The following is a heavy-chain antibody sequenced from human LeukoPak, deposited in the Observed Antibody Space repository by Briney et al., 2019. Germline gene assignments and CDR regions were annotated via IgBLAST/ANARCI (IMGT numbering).Heavy chain of an antibody. CDR2: INSDGSST. D-gene: IGHD3-9*01. CDR1: GFGFSNSW. V-gene: IGHV3-74*01. Sequence: GGSLRLSCAASGFGFSNSWMHWVRQAPGKGLVWVSRINSDGSSTNYAGSVKGRFTISRDNSKNTLYLQMNSLRAEDTAVYYCANDPSSLRYFDWLATFDYWGQGTLVTVSS. CDR3: ANDPSSLRYFDWLATFDY. J-gene: IGHJ4*02.